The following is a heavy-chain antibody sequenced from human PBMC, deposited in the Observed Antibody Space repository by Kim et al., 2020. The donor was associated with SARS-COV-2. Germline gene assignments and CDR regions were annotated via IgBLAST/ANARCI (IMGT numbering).Heavy chain of an antibody. D-gene: IGHD3-22*01. CDR1: GFTFDDYA. CDR2: IRSSAYGGTT. J-gene: IGHJ4*02. V-gene: IGHV3-49*04. Sequence: GGSLRLSCAASGFTFDDYAMSWVRQAPGKGLEWVGFIRSSAYGGTTEYAAYVKGRFTISTDDTKRIAYLQMNSLQTEDTAVYYCTRDVSLYYYDSSAPRDYWGQGTLVTVSS. CDR3: TRDVSLYYYDSSAPRDY.